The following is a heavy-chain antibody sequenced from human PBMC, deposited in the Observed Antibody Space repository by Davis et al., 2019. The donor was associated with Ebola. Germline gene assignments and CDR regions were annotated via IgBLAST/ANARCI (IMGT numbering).Heavy chain of an antibody. Sequence: ASVKVSCKASGYTFTGYYMHWVRQAPGQGLEWMGWINPNSGGTNYAQKFQGRVTMTRDTSISTAYMELSSLRSEDTAVYYCARRGYCGGDCYSFFDYWGQGTLVTVSS. V-gene: IGHV1-2*02. CDR3: ARRGYCGGDCYSFFDY. CDR2: INPNSGGT. J-gene: IGHJ4*02. D-gene: IGHD2-21*02. CDR1: GYTFTGYY.